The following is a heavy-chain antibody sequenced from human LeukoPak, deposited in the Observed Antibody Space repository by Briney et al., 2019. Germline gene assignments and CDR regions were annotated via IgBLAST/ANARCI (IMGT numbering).Heavy chain of an antibody. CDR2: VHWNGGTT. J-gene: IGHJ6*02. Sequence: GGSLRLSCAASGFRFDVYGMSWVRQVPGKGLEWVSGVHWNGGTTGYADSVKGRFTISRDNAKNSLYLQMNSLRVEDTALYYCARGGGDYYYGLDVWGQGTTVTVSS. V-gene: IGHV3-20*04. CDR1: GFRFDVYG. CDR3: ARGGGDYYYGLDV.